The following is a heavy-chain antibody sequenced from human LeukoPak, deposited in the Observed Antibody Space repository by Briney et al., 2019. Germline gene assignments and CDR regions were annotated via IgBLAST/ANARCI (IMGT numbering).Heavy chain of an antibody. CDR3: ARATKRQLLGAFDI. J-gene: IGHJ3*02. V-gene: IGHV4-59*01. D-gene: IGHD1-1*01. CDR1: GGSISNYY. CDR2: IYYSGST. Sequence: SETLSLTCTVSGGSISNYYWSWIRQPPGKGLEWIGYIYYSGSTKYNPSLKSRVTISVDTSKNQFSLKLSSVTAADTAVYYCARATKRQLLGAFDIWGQGTMVTVSS.